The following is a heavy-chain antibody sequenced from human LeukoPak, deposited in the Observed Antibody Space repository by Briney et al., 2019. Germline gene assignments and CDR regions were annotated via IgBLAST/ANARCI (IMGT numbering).Heavy chain of an antibody. Sequence: SQTLSLTCGISGDSVSSNTGAWNCIRQSPSRGLEWLGKTYYRSKWNNDYAVSVKDRITINPDTTKDQFSLQLNSVTPEDTAVYYCAREVFKYGRFYFDYWGQGTPVTVSS. CDR3: AREVFKYGRFYFDY. CDR1: GDSVSSNTGA. J-gene: IGHJ4*02. CDR2: TYYRSKWNN. V-gene: IGHV6-1*01. D-gene: IGHD1-14*01.